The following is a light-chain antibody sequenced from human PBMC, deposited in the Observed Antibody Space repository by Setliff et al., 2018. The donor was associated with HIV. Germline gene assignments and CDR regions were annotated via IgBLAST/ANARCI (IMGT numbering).Light chain of an antibody. V-gene: IGLV2-14*01. CDR3: SSYTSSSPLEV. CDR1: SSDVGGYNY. CDR2: EVS. Sequence: QSALTQPASVSGSPGQSFTISCTGTSSDVGGYNYVSWYQQHPGKAPQLMIYEVSYRPSGVSDRFSGSKSGNTASLTISGLQTEDEADYFCSSYTSSSPLEVFGTGTKVTVL. J-gene: IGLJ1*01.